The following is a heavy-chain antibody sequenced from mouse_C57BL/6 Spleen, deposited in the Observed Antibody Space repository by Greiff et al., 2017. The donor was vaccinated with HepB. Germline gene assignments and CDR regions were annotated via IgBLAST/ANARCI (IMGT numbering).Heavy chain of an antibody. J-gene: IGHJ1*03. CDR1: GYSITSGYY. D-gene: IGHD2-5*01. CDR3: ARNRYYSNYDWYFDV. CDR2: ISYDGSN. V-gene: IGHV3-6*01. Sequence: EVQRVESGPGLVKPSQSLSLTCSVTGYSITSGYYWNWIRQFPGNKLEWMGYISYDGSNNYNPSLKNRISITRDTSKNQFFLKLNSVTTEDTATYYCARNRYYSNYDWYFDVWGTGTTVTVSS.